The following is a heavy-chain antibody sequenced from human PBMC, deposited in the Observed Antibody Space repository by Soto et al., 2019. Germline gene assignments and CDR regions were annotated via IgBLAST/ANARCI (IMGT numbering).Heavy chain of an antibody. V-gene: IGHV3-23*01. CDR3: AKGGRETHY. Sequence: EVQLLESGGGLVQPGGSLRLSCAASGFTFSSYAMSWVRRAPGKGLEWASAISGSGGSTYYADSVKGRFTISRDNSKNTLDLQMKSLRAEHTAEYYCAKGGRETHYWGQGTLVTLSS. CDR2: ISGSGGST. J-gene: IGHJ4*02. CDR1: GFTFSSYA. D-gene: IGHD1-26*01.